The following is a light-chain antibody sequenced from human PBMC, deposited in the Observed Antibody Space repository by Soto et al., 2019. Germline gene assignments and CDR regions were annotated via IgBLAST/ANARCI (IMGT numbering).Light chain of an antibody. V-gene: IGLV2-8*01. J-gene: IGLJ1*01. CDR2: EVT. CDR1: SSDVGGYT. CDR3: ASSAGSFYV. Sequence: QLVLTQPPSASGSPGQSVTISCTGSSSDVGGYTVSWYQHLPGKAPKVMIYEVTKRPSGVPDRFSGSKSGNTASLTVSGLQAEDEADYYCASSAGSFYVFGTGTKVTVL.